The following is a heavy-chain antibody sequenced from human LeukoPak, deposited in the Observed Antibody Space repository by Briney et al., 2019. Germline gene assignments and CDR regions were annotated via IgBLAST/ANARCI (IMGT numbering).Heavy chain of an antibody. D-gene: IGHD2-15*01. CDR1: GGSISSSTSC. V-gene: IGHV4-39*01. CDR3: ARTPQGSYSCMDV. Sequence: SETLSLTCTVSGGSISSSTSCWGWIRQPPGKGLEWIGSIYYSGSTYYNPSLKSRVTMSVDTSKNQFSLNLSSVTAADTAVYYCARTPQGSYSCMDVWGQGTTVTVSS. CDR2: IYYSGST. J-gene: IGHJ6*02.